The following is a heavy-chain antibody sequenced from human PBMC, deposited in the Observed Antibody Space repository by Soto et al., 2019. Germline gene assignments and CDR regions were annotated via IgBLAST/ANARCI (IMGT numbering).Heavy chain of an antibody. Sequence: EVQLFESGGGLVEPGESLRLSCAASGFIFKDFAMSWVRQAPGKGLEWVSTITTSDDITYSADSVRDRFTISRDNSANTLLLQMSSLRGDDTATYYCTKGDSSGYFDPSSGYSTPDHWGQGTLVTVSS. CDR1: GFIFKDFA. J-gene: IGHJ5*02. CDR2: ITTSDDIT. V-gene: IGHV3-23*01. D-gene: IGHD3-3*01. CDR3: TKGDSSGYFDPSSGYSTPDH.